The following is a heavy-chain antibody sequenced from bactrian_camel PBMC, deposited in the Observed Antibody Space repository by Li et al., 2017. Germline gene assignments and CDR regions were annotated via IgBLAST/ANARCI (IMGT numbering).Heavy chain of an antibody. Sequence: QVQLVESGGGSVQAGGSLTLSCAASGDVDSVFCMAWFRQVPGKEREGVAAITATSGRTDVADSVKGRFTISKDNAKNTLYLQMNSLEPEDTAVYTCAANFGPYCSGPYLARRANFLGQGTQVTVS. V-gene: IGHV3S53*01. CDR2: ITATSGRT. D-gene: IGHD2*01. CDR1: GDVDSVFC. J-gene: IGHJ4*01.